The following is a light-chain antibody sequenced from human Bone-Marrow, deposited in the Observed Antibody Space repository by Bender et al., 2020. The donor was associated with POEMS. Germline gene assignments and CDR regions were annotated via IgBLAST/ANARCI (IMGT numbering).Light chain of an antibody. CDR3: QSADSSGIYRV. CDR1: SGHSSYA. CDR2: LNSDGSH. Sequence: QLVLTQSPSASASLGASVKLTCTLSSGHSSYAIAWHQQQPEKGPRYLMKLNSDGSHSKGDGIPERFSASSSGTTVTLTISGVQAEDEADYYCQSADSSGIYRVFGGGTKLTVL. V-gene: IGLV4-69*01. J-gene: IGLJ3*02.